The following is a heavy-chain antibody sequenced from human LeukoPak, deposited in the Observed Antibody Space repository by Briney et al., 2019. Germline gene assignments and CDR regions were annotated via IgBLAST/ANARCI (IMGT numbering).Heavy chain of an antibody. CDR3: ARTIPRTNLVDY. Sequence: SQTLSLTCAISGDSVSSNSAAWNWIRQSPSRGLEWLGRTYYRSKWYNDYAVSVKSRITINPDTSKNQFSLQLDSVTPEDTAIYYCARTIPRTNLVDYWGQGTLVTVSS. J-gene: IGHJ4*02. CDR1: GDSVSSNSAA. D-gene: IGHD1-7*01. CDR2: TYYRSKWYN. V-gene: IGHV6-1*01.